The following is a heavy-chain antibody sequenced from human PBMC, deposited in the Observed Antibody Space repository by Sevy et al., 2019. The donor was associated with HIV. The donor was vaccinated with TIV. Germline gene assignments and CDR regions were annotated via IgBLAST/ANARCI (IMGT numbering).Heavy chain of an antibody. CDR1: GFTVSSYY. D-gene: IGHD1-26*01. J-gene: IGHJ5*02. V-gene: IGHV3-53*01. CDR3: SRGWGES. CDR2: IDSGGST. Sequence: GGSLRLSCAASGFTVSSYYMSWVRQAPGKGLEWVSVIDSGGSTYYADSVKGRFTISRDNSKRTVYLQMNSLRAEDTALYYCSRGWGESWGQGTLVTVSS.